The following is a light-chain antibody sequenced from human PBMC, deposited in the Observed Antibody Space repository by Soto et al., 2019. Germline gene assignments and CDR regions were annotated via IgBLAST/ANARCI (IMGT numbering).Light chain of an antibody. J-gene: IGKJ4*01. CDR3: QQSYSTPLT. V-gene: IGKV1-39*01. Sequence: DIQMTQSPSSLSASVGDRVTITCRASRSISSYLNWYQQKPGKAPKLLIYAASSWQSGVPSRFSGNGSGTDFTLTISSLQPEDFATYYFQQSYSTPLTFGGGTKVEIK. CDR2: AAS. CDR1: RSISSY.